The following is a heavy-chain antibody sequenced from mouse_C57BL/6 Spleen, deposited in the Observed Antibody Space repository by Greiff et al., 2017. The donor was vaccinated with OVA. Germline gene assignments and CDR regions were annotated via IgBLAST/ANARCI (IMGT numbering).Heavy chain of an antibody. CDR2: INPNNGGT. V-gene: IGHV1-18*01. D-gene: IGHD1-1*01. CDR1: GYTFTDYN. CDR3: ARYSYYDGSSYDAMDY. Sequence: VQLQQSGPELVKPGASVKIPCKASGYTFTDYNMAWVKQSHGKSLEWIGDINPNNGGTIYNQKFKGQATLTVDKSSSTAYMELRSLTSEDTAVYYCARYSYYDGSSYDAMDYWGQGTSVTVSS. J-gene: IGHJ4*01.